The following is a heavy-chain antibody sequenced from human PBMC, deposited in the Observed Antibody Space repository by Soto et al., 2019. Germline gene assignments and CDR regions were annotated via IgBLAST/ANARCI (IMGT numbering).Heavy chain of an antibody. CDR1: GGSISSYY. V-gene: IGHV4-59*01. CDR2: IYYSGST. D-gene: IGHD3-3*01. Sequence: SETLSLTCTVSGGSISSYYWSWIRQPPGKGLEWIGYIYYSGSTNYNPSLKSRVTISVDTSKNQFSLKLSSVTAADTAVYYCARGTAHYDFWSGYYRSNW. CDR3: ARGTAHYDFWSGYYRSNW. J-gene: IGHJ5*01.